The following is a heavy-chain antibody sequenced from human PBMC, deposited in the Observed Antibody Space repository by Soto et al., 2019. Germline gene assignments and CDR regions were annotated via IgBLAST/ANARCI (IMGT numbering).Heavy chain of an antibody. CDR3: ARDNGMAGSFDP. CDR2: ITSSGSTI. Sequence: EVQLVESGGGLVQPGGSLRLSCAASGFTFSTYSMNWVRQAPGKGLEWISYITSSGSTIYYADSVKGRFTISRDNAKNSLYLQMNSLRDEDTAMYYCARDNGMAGSFDPWGQGTLVIVSS. J-gene: IGHJ5*02. CDR1: GFTFSTYS. D-gene: IGHD2-8*01. V-gene: IGHV3-48*02.